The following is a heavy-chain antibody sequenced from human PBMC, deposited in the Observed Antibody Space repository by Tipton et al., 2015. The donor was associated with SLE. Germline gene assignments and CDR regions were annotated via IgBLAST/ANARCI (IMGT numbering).Heavy chain of an antibody. CDR3: ARDRFHGWFDP. CDR2: INHGGST. V-gene: IGHV4-30-2*01. J-gene: IGHJ5*02. CDR1: GASISSGGYP. Sequence: TLSLTCAVSGASISSGGYPWSWIRQPPGKGLEWIGEINHGGSTNYNPSLKSRVTISIDTSKNQFSLKLNSVTAADTAVYYCARDRFHGWFDPWGQGTLVTVSS.